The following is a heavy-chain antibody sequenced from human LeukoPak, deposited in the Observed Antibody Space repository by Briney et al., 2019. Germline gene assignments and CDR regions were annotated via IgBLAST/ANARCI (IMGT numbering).Heavy chain of an antibody. V-gene: IGHV1-3*01. J-gene: IGHJ3*02. CDR3: AKDEKGYYHDTSGYPDAFDI. CDR2: INAGNGNT. CDR1: GYDFTSYA. D-gene: IGHD3-22*01. Sequence: TSVKVSCKASGYDFTSYAMHWVRQAPGQRLEWMGWINAGNGNTKYSQKFQDRVTVTRDTSTSTAYMELSSLRSEDTAVYYCAKDEKGYYHDTSGYPDAFDIWGQGTMVTVSS.